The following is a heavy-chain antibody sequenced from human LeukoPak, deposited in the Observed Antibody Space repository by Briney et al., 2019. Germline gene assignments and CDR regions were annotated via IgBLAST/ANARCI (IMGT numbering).Heavy chain of an antibody. CDR1: GFIVSDNY. J-gene: IGHJ4*02. V-gene: IGHV3-66*01. D-gene: IGHD4-17*01. CDR2: IYASGKT. Sequence: GGSLRLSCAASGFIVSDNYCSWVRQAPGEGLEWVSIIYASGKTVYADSVKDRFTISRDNSRNTVYLQMNNLRVEDTAVYHCARAPTVTTNFDSWGQGTLVTVSS. CDR3: ARAPTVTTNFDS.